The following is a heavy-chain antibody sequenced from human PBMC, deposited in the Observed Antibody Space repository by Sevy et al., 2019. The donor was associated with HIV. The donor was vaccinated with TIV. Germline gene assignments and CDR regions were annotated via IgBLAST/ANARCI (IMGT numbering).Heavy chain of an antibody. CDR2: IYHSGST. V-gene: IGHV4-4*02. D-gene: IGHD2-8*01. CDR1: GGSISSNAW. CDR3: ASGRKIAEDIVLQNWFDP. J-gene: IGHJ5*02. Sequence: AESLSLTCAVSGGSISSNAWWSWVRQPPGKGLEWIGEIYHSGSTNYNPSLKSRVTISVDKSKNHFSLKLSSVTAADTAVYYCASGRKIAEDIVLQNWFDPWGQGTLVYVSS.